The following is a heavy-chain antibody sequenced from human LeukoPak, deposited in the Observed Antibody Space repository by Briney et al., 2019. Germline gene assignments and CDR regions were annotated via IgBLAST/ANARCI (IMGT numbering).Heavy chain of an antibody. CDR2: INHSGGT. CDR3: ARAPRITMVRGIRYYYYMDV. Sequence: SETLSLTCAVYGGSFSGYYWSWIRQPPGKGLEWIGEINHSGGTNYNPSLKSRVTISVDTSKNQFSLKLSSVTAADTAVYYCARAPRITMVRGIRYYYYMDVWGKGTTVTVSS. V-gene: IGHV4-34*01. J-gene: IGHJ6*03. CDR1: GGSFSGYY. D-gene: IGHD3-10*01.